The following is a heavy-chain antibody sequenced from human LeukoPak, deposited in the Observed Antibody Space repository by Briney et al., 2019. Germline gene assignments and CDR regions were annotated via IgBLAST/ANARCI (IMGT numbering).Heavy chain of an antibody. CDR2: IYPGDSDT. CDR1: GYSFTSYW. D-gene: IGHD3-10*01. J-gene: IGHJ6*02. CDR3: ARHFEGRWFGELSLYYYYGMDV. Sequence: GESLKISCKGSGYSFTSYWIGWVRQMPGKGLEWMGIIYPGDSDTRYSPSFQGQVTISADKSISTAYLQWSSLKASDTAMYYCARHFEGRWFGELSLYYYYGMDVWGQGTTVTVSS. V-gene: IGHV5-51*01.